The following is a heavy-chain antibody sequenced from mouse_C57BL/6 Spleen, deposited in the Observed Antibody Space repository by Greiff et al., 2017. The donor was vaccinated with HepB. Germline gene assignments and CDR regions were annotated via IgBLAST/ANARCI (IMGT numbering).Heavy chain of an antibody. CDR3: ARAITGPYYFDY. V-gene: IGHV1-80*01. Sequence: VQGVESGAELVKPGASVKVSCKASGYAFSSYWMNWVKQRPGQGLEWIGKIYPGDGDTTYNGKFKGKATLTADKSSSTAYRQLSSLSSEDSAVYFCARAITGPYYFDYWGQGTTLTVSS. CDR2: IYPGDGDT. D-gene: IGHD4-1*01. J-gene: IGHJ2*01. CDR1: GYAFSSYW.